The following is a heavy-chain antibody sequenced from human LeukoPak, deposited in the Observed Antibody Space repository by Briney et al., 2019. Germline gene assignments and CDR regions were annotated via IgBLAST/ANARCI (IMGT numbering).Heavy chain of an antibody. CDR3: ARQVTFGYAYAYYFDY. Sequence: SETLSLTCTVSGGSISSTYYYWGWIRQPPGKGLEWIGNFHYSGSNSYNPSLKSRVTISVDTSKNQFSLRLSSVTAADTAVYYCARQVTFGYAYAYYFDYWGQGTLVTVSS. J-gene: IGHJ4*02. CDR1: GGSISSTYYY. V-gene: IGHV4-39*01. D-gene: IGHD3-16*01. CDR2: FHYSGSN.